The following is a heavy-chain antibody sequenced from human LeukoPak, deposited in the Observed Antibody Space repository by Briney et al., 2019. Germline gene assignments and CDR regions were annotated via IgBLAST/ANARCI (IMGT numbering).Heavy chain of an antibody. CDR3: ARVGYNWNLWFDF. J-gene: IGHJ3*01. D-gene: IGHD1-7*01. CDR1: GYSISSGHY. Sequence: SETLSLTCTVSGYSISSGHYWGWIRQPPRKGLQLIGSIFHSGNSYYNPPLKSRVTISVDTSKNQFSLKVNSVTAADTAVYYCARVGYNWNLWFDFWGQGTTVTVSS. V-gene: IGHV4-38-2*02. CDR2: IFHSGNS.